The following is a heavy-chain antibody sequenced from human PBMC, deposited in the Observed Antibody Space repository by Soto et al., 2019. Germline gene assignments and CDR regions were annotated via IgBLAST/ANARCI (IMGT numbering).Heavy chain of an antibody. D-gene: IGHD3-10*01. Sequence: PGGSLSLSCTTSGFTSSSFAMSWVRQAPGKGLDWVSSISAGSSNTYYVDSVKGRFTISRDNSKNTLYLQMNGLRDDDTAVYYCAKDREAPIYWGRGTLVTVSS. CDR1: GFTSSSFA. CDR3: AKDREAPIY. J-gene: IGHJ4*02. CDR2: ISAGSSNT. V-gene: IGHV3-23*01.